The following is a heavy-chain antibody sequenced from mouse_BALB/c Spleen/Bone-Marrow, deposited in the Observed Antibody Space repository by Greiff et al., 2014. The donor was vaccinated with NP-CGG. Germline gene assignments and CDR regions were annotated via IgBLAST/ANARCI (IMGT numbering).Heavy chain of an antibody. J-gene: IGHJ3*01. Sequence: VQLQQSGPELVKPGASVKISCKTSGYTFTEYPMHWVKQNHGKSLEWIGGINPTNGGTSDNQKFKGKATLTVDKSSSTAYMEXXXXTSEDSAVYYCARGLTGGFAYWGQGTLVTVSA. D-gene: IGHD4-1*01. CDR1: GYTFTEYP. V-gene: IGHV1-18*01. CDR3: ARGLTGGFAY. CDR2: INPTNGGT.